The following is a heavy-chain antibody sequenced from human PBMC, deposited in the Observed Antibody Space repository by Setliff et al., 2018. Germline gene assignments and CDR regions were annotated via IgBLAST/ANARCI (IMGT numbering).Heavy chain of an antibody. Sequence: SETLSLTCTVSGDSIYNHFWSWVRQPPGEGLEWIGYIYSTGSTNYNPSLKSRVTIFVDTSKNQFSLKLNSVTAADMAVYYCARGYCSSSGCFFAGWFDPWGQGTLVTVSS. CDR2: IYSTGST. CDR1: GDSIYNHF. V-gene: IGHV4-4*08. CDR3: ARGYCSSSGCFFAGWFDP. J-gene: IGHJ5*02. D-gene: IGHD2-2*01.